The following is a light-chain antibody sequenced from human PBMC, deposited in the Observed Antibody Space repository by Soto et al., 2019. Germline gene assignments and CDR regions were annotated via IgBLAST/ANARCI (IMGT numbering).Light chain of an antibody. J-gene: IGKJ4*01. CDR3: QQFDNLFTLA. V-gene: IGKV1-33*01. CDR1: QDIKKN. Sequence: DIQMTQSPSSLSASVGDRVTITCQASQDIKKNLNWYQQKPGKAPKLLISDASNLEAGVPSRFSGSGSGTDFSFTINSLQPEDVATYYCQQFDNLFTLAFGGGTKVEIK. CDR2: DAS.